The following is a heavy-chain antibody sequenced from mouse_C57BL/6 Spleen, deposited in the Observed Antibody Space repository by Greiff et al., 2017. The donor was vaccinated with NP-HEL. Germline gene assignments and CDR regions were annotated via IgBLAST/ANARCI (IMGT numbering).Heavy chain of an antibody. J-gene: IGHJ4*01. D-gene: IGHD1-3*01. V-gene: IGHV2-2*01. CDR2: IWSGGST. CDR3: ARNTGPPYTMDY. CDR1: GFSLTSYG. Sequence: QVQLKESGPGLVQPSQSLSITCTVSGFSLTSYGVHWVRQSPGKGLEWLGVIWSGGSTDYNAAFISRLSISKDNSKSQVFFKMNSLQADDTAIDYCARNTGPPYTMDYWGQGTSVTVS.